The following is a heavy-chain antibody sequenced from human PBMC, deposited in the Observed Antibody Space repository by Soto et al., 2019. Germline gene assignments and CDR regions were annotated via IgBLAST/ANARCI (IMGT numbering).Heavy chain of an antibody. D-gene: IGHD3-22*01. CDR1: GGSICSGGYY. J-gene: IGHJ4*02. V-gene: IGHV4-31*03. Sequence: PSETLSLTCTVSGGSICSGGYYWSWLRQHPGKGLEWIGYIYYSGSTYYNPSLKSRVTISVDTSKNQFSLKLSSVTAADTAVYYCARAAAPVYYDSSGLDYWGQGTLVTVSS. CDR3: ARAAAPVYYDSSGLDY. CDR2: IYYSGST.